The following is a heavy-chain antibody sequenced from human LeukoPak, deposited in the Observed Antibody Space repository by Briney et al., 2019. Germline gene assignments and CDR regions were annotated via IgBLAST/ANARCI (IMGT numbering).Heavy chain of an antibody. CDR2: INPNSGGT. CDR3: ARVMDTAMAPTFVY. V-gene: IGHV1-2*02. CDR1: GYTFTGCY. J-gene: IGHJ4*02. D-gene: IGHD5-18*01. Sequence: GASVKVSCKASGYTFTGCYMHWVRQAPGQGLEWMGWINPNSGGTNYAQKFQGRVTMTRDTSISTAYMELSRLRSDDTAVYYCARVMDTAMAPTFVYWGQGTLVTVSS.